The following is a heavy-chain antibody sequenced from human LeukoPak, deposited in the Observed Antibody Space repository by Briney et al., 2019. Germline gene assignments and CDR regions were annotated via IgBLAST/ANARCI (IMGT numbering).Heavy chain of an antibody. CDR2: IIPIFGTA. D-gene: IGHD4-11*01. CDR1: GGTFTSYA. CDR3: AREFVADYSTWFDP. V-gene: IGHV1-69*05. J-gene: IGHJ5*02. Sequence: SVTVSFTASGGTFTSYAISWVRQAHGQGLEWMGGIIPIFGTANYAQKFQGRVTITTDESTSTPYMELSSLRSEDTAVCYCAREFVADYSTWFDPWGQGTLVTVSS.